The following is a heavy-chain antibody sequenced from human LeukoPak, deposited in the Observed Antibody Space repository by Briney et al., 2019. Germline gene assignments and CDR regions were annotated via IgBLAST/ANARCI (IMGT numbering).Heavy chain of an antibody. V-gene: IGHV3-20*04. J-gene: IGHJ6*03. D-gene: IGHD2-15*01. Sequence: GGSLRLSCAASGFTFSSYSMNWVRPAPGKGLEWVSGINWNGGSTGYADSVKGRFTISRDNAKNSLYLQMNSLRAGDTAVYYCARDRGGGHMDVWGKGTTVTISS. CDR2: INWNGGST. CDR1: GFTFSSYS. CDR3: ARDRGGGHMDV.